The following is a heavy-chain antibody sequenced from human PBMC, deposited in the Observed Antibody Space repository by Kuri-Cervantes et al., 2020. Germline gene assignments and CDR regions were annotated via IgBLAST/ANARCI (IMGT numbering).Heavy chain of an antibody. Sequence: ASVKVSCKASGYTFTSYDINWVRQATGQGLEWMGWMNPNSGNTGYAQKFQGRVTMTRNTSISTAYMELSSLRSEDTAVYYCVAGRISTMVRGVPVGVLDIWGKGTTVTVSS. D-gene: IGHD3-10*01. CDR2: MNPNSGNT. V-gene: IGHV1-8*02. J-gene: IGHJ6*04. CDR3: VAGRISTMVRGVPVGVLDI. CDR1: GYTFTSYD.